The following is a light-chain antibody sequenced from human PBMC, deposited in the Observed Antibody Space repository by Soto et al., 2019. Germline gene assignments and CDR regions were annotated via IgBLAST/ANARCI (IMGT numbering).Light chain of an antibody. Sequence: QSVLTQPPSASGTPGQRVTISCSGSTSNIGSNTVSWYQQFPGTAPKLLIYNSNQRPSGVPDRFSGSKSGTTASLAISGLQSEDEADYFCASWDDSLDGVVFGGGTKVTVL. CDR1: TSNIGSNT. V-gene: IGLV1-44*01. CDR2: NSN. J-gene: IGLJ2*01. CDR3: ASWDDSLDGVV.